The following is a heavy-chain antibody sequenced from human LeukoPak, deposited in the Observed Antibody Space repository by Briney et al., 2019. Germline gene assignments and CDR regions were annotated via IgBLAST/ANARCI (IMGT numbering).Heavy chain of an antibody. Sequence: GGSLRLSCAASGFNFGTHWMTWVRQAPGKGLECVAIIKKDGSEKYHVDSVKGRFTISRDNAKNSLYLQMNSLRAEDTAVYYCGTGWAVDFWGQGTLVTVSS. V-gene: IGHV3-7*01. J-gene: IGHJ4*02. D-gene: IGHD5-24*01. CDR3: GTGWAVDF. CDR1: GFNFGTHW. CDR2: IKKDGSEK.